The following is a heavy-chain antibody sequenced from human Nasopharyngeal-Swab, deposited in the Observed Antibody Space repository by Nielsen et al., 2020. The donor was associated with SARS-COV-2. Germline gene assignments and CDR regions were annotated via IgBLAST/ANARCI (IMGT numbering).Heavy chain of an antibody. V-gene: IGHV3-11*04. J-gene: IGHJ4*02. Sequence: WIRQPPGKGLEWVSYISSSGSTIYYADSVKGRFTISRDNAKNSLYLQMNSLRAEDTAAYYCARGSSSFDYWGQGTLVTVSS. D-gene: IGHD6-6*01. CDR3: ARGSSSFDY. CDR2: ISSSGSTI.